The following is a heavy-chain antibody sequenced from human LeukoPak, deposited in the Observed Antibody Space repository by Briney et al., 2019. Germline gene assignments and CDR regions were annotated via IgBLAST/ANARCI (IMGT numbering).Heavy chain of an antibody. CDR2: ISSSGSTI. CDR1: GFNFSSYE. V-gene: IGHV3-48*03. J-gene: IGHJ4*02. Sequence: GGSLRLSCAASGFNFSSYEMNWVRQAPGKGLEWASYISSSGSTIYYADSVKGRFTISRDNAKNSLYLQMNSLRAEDTAVYYCARCGYYGSGAYDYWGQGTLVTVSS. CDR3: ARCGYYGSGAYDY. D-gene: IGHD3-10*01.